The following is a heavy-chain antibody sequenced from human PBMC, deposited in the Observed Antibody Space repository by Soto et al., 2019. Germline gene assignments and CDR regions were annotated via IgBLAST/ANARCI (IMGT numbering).Heavy chain of an antibody. Sequence: QMQLVESGGGVVQPGRSLRLSCVASGFPFREFGMHWVRQAPGKGLEWVALISYDGSDYADSVKGRFTISRDDSRDTLFLHMDNLSPDDTGVCSCARRWNYYLDFWCQGTLVADSS. J-gene: IGHJ4*02. CDR2: ISYDGSD. CDR3: ARRWNYYLDF. CDR1: GFPFREFG. D-gene: IGHD1-1*01. V-gene: IGHV3-33*05.